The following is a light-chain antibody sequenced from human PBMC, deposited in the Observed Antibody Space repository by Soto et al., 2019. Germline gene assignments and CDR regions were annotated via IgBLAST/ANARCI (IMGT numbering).Light chain of an antibody. J-gene: IGKJ1*01. V-gene: IGKV1-39*01. CDR3: QHSHSAPT. CDR2: AAS. Sequence: DIQMTQSPSSLSAAVGDRVTITCRATQNIGDSLNWYQQKPRKAPALLISAASTLQGGVPSHFSGSRSGTDFTLTISSLRPEDFATYYCQHSHSAPTFGQGTKVEI. CDR1: QNIGDS.